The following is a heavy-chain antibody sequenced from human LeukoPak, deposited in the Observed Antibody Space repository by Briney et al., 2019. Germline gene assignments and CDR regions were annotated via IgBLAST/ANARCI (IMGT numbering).Heavy chain of an antibody. CDR2: IRDSGSST. CDR1: GFTFSSYA. J-gene: IGHJ4*02. D-gene: IGHD5-24*01. V-gene: IGHV3-23*01. Sequence: GGSLRLSCAASGFTFSSYAMSWVRQAPGKGLEWVSAIRDSGSSTHYADSVKGRFTTSRDNAKNSLYLQMNSLRVEDTAVYYCAKEGRSLQTYWGQGTLVTVSS. CDR3: AKEGRSLQTY.